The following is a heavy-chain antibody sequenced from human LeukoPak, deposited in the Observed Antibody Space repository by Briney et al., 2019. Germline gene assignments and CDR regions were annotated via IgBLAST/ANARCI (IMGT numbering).Heavy chain of an antibody. CDR2: ISSSGSTI. CDR1: GFTFSNYE. J-gene: IGHJ4*02. V-gene: IGHV3-48*03. Sequence: GGSLRLSCAASGFTFSNYEMNWVRQAPGKGLEWVSYISSSGSTIYYADSVKGRFTISRDDAKNLLYLDMNSLRAEDTAVYYCARGHTAVTRHFDFWGQGTLVTVSS. CDR3: ARGHTAVTRHFDF. D-gene: IGHD4-17*01.